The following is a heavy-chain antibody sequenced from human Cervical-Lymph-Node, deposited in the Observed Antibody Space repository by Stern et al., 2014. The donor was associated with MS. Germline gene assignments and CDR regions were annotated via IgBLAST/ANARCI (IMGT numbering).Heavy chain of an antibody. CDR1: GGTFSNYA. Sequence: VQLVESGAEVKKPGSSVTVSCKASGGTFSNYAITWFRQAPGRGLECMGDTNPLFGTTNYAQKFQGRVTMNAHESTAKAYMELSGLRSEDTAVYYCAGDRHSSGFDHWGQGTLVTVSS. J-gene: IGHJ4*02. CDR2: TNPLFGTT. CDR3: AGDRHSSGFDH. V-gene: IGHV1-69*01. D-gene: IGHD3-22*01.